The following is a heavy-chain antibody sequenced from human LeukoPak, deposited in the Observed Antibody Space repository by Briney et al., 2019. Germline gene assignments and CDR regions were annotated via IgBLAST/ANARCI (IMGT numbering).Heavy chain of an antibody. CDR2: IYPGDSDT. J-gene: IGHJ4*02. Sequence: GESLKISCKGSGYSFTSRWIGWVRQMPGKGLEWMGIIYPGDSDTRYSPSFRGQVTISADKSISTAYLQWSSLKPSDTAIYYCARHGKYSSGSHHFHYWGQGTLVTVSS. CDR1: GYSFTSRW. D-gene: IGHD6-19*01. CDR3: ARHGKYSSGSHHFHY. V-gene: IGHV5-51*01.